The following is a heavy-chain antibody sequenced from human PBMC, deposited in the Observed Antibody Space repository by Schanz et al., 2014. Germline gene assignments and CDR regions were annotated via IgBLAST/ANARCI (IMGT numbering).Heavy chain of an antibody. CDR2: ISSSGSTI. V-gene: IGHV3-11*04. Sequence: VQLVESGGGLVKPGGSLRLSCAASGFTFSDYYMSWIRQAPGKGLEWVSYISSSGSTIYYADSVKGRFTISRDDAKNSLYLQMNSLRAEDTAVYYCAGAVATIRADSFDIWGQGTMVAVSS. D-gene: IGHD5-12*01. J-gene: IGHJ3*02. CDR1: GFTFSDYY. CDR3: AGAVATIRADSFDI.